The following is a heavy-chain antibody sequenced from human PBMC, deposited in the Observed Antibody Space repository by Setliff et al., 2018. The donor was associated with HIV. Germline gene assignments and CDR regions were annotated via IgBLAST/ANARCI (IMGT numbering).Heavy chain of an antibody. J-gene: IGHJ4*02. D-gene: IGHD1-26*01. CDR3: TSSGWEWGAPLDY. CDR1: GGSISSGSYY. Sequence: ASETLSLTCIVSGGSISSGSYYWTWIRQPAGKGLEWIGHIHTSGSTDYNPSLKSRVTISVDTSTNQFSLKLSSVSAADTAVYYCTSSGWEWGAPLDYWGQGTLVTVSS. CDR2: IHTSGST. V-gene: IGHV4-61*09.